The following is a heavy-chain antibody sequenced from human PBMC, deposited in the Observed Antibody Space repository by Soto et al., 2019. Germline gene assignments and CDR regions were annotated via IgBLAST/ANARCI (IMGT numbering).Heavy chain of an antibody. J-gene: IGHJ6*02. Sequence: QVQLVQSGAEVKKPGASVKVSCKASGYTFTSYGISWVRQAPGQGLEWMGWISAYNGNTNYAQKLQGRVTMTTDTSTSTAYMELRSLRSDDTAVYYCARYTDDAIVVGLYYYYGMDVWGQGTTVTVAS. V-gene: IGHV1-18*01. CDR1: GYTFTSYG. D-gene: IGHD2-2*01. CDR3: ARYTDDAIVVGLYYYYGMDV. CDR2: ISAYNGNT.